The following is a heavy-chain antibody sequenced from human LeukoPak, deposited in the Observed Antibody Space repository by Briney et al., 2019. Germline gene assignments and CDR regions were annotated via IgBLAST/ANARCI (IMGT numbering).Heavy chain of an antibody. V-gene: IGHV3-66*04. CDR3: AKPHFDS. J-gene: IGHJ4*02. CDR1: GFIVRRNH. CDR2: TYSGDTK. Sequence: GGSLRLSCAAFGFIVRRNHINWVRQAPGKGLEWVSITYSGDTKYYADSVKGRFIISRDDSKNTLYLQMNSLRAEDTAVYYCAKPHFDSWGQGTLVTVSS.